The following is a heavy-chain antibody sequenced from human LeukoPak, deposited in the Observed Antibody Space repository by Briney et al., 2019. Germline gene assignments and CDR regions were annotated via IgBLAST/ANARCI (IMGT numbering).Heavy chain of an antibody. CDR2: ISNNGGYT. J-gene: IGHJ4*02. Sequence: GGSLRLSCAASGFTFSSSAVSWVRQAPGKGLEWVSAISNNGGYTYYADSVQGRFTISRDNSKSTLCLQMNSLRAEDTAVYYCGKVGGWTQGADHIDYWGRGTLVTVSS. CDR1: GFTFSSSA. V-gene: IGHV3-23*01. D-gene: IGHD1-26*01. CDR3: GKVGGWTQGADHIDY.